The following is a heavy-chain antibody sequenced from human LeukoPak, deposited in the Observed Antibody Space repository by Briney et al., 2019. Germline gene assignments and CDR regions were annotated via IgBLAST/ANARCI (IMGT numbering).Heavy chain of an antibody. Sequence: PGGSLRLSCAASGFTFSSYWMSWVRQAPGKGLEWVANIKQDGSEKYYVDSVKGRFTISRDNAKNSLYLQMNSLRAEDTAVYYCARRSYDSSGYYGPLDYWGQGTLVTVSS. J-gene: IGHJ4*02. CDR1: GFTFSSYW. D-gene: IGHD3-22*01. V-gene: IGHV3-7*01. CDR2: IKQDGSEK. CDR3: ARRSYDSSGYYGPLDY.